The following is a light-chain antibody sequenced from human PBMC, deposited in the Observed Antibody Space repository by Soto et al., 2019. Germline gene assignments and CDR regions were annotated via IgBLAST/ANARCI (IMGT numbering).Light chain of an antibody. V-gene: IGKV1-5*03. CDR3: QQSNSYSWT. Sequence: DIQMTQSPSTLSASVGDRVTITCRASQSISTWLAWYQQKPGKAPKLLIYEASSLESGVPSRFSGSGSGTEFTLTINSLQPDDFATYYCQQSNSYSWTFGQGTKVEIK. J-gene: IGKJ1*01. CDR2: EAS. CDR1: QSISTW.